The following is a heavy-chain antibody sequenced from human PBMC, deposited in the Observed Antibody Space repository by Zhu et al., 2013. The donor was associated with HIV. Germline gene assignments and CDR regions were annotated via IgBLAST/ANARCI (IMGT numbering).Heavy chain of an antibody. J-gene: IGHJ4*02. V-gene: IGHV1-8*01. CDR2: MNPNSGNT. CDR3: ATALGGFLTGYYVRQPLDY. Sequence: QVQLVQSGAEVKKPGASVKVSCKASGYTFTSYDINWVRQATGQGLEWMGWMNPNSGNTGYAQKFQGRVTMTRNTSISTAYMELSSLRSEDTAVYYCATALGGFLTGYYVRQPLDYWGQGTLVTVSS. CDR1: GYTFTSYD. D-gene: IGHD3-9*01.